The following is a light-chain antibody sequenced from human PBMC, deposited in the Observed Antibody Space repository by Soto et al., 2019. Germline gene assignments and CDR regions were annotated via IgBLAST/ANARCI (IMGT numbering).Light chain of an antibody. J-gene: IGLJ1*01. Sequence: QSALTQPASVSGSPGQSITISCTGTSSDVGAYNYVSWYQQRPGKAPQLMIHEVSYRPSGISNRFSGSKSDNTASLTISGLQAEDEADYYCSSYTTSSTLVFGTGTKVTVL. CDR3: SSYTTSSTLV. V-gene: IGLV2-14*01. CDR1: SSDVGAYNY. CDR2: EVS.